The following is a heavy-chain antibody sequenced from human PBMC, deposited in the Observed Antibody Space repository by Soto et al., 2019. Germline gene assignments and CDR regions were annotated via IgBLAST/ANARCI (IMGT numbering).Heavy chain of an antibody. J-gene: IGHJ5*02. D-gene: IGHD2-15*01. CDR3: ALRRGSCSGGSRYSLWFDP. V-gene: IGHV2-5*02. CDR1: GFSLSTSGVG. CDR2: IYWDDDK. Sequence: QITLKESGPTLVKPTQTLTLTCTFSGFSLSTSGVGVGWIRQPPGKALEWLALIYWDDDKRYSPSLKSRLTSSKETSKNQVVLTLTHMGPVDTATYYCALRRGSCSGGSRYSLWFDPWGQGNLVTVSS.